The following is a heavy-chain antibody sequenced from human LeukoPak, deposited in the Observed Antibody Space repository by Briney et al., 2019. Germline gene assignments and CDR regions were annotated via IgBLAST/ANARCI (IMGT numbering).Heavy chain of an antibody. D-gene: IGHD1-1*01. J-gene: IGHJ4*02. CDR1: GYTFTGYY. CDR3: TRAKRVIFDY. CDR2: INPNSGAT. Sequence: ASVKVSCKASGYTFTGYYMHWVRQAPGQGLEWMGWINPNSGATLYAQKFQGRVTMTRDTSINTAYMELSSLRSDDTAVYYCTRAKRVIFDYWGEGTLVTVSS. V-gene: IGHV1-2*02.